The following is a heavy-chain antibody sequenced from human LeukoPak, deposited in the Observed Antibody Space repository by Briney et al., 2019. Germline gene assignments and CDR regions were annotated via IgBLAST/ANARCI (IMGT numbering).Heavy chain of an antibody. Sequence: GASVKVSCKASGGTFSSYAISWVRQAPGQGLEWMGWINPNSGGTNYAQKFQGRVTMTRDTSISTAYMELSRLRSDDTAVYYCARIGYCSSTSCRLFDYWGQGTLVTVSS. CDR1: GGTFSSYA. CDR2: INPNSGGT. CDR3: ARIGYCSSTSCRLFDY. J-gene: IGHJ4*02. D-gene: IGHD2-2*01. V-gene: IGHV1-2*02.